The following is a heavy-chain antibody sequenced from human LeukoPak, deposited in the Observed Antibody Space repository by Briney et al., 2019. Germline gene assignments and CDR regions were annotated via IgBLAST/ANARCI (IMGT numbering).Heavy chain of an antibody. J-gene: IGHJ4*02. CDR2: ISSYYCDT. D-gene: IGHD6-6*01. Sequence: SVKLSCKASGYTFPSYSISCVRQAPGQGLEWMGWISSYYCDTKYAQKLQRRVTMTTETPASTAHMEVQSLRSGDAAVLFCAREWNSRSQPYYCGQGTPVT. CDR1: GYTFPSYS. CDR3: AREWNSRSQPYY. V-gene: IGHV1-18*01.